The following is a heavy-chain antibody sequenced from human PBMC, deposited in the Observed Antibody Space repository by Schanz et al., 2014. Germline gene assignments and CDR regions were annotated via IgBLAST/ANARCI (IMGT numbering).Heavy chain of an antibody. CDR2: IYSGIGA. CDR1: GFTLSSYA. CDR3: ARGTDWNLHY. V-gene: IGHV3-NL1*01. J-gene: IGHJ4*02. Sequence: QVQLVESGGGVVQPGRSLRLSCAAYGFTLSSYAMHWVRQAPGKGLEWVSVIYSGIGAYYADSVKGRFTISRDNSENTLYLQMNSLRAGDTAVYYCARGTDWNLHYWGQGALVTVSS. D-gene: IGHD1-1*01.